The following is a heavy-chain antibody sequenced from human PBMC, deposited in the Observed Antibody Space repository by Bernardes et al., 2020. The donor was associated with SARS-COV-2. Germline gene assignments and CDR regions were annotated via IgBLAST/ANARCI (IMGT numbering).Heavy chain of an antibody. J-gene: IGHJ6*02. CDR1: GFTFSSYA. CDR2: MSSTGRST. D-gene: IGHD5-12*01. CDR3: TKDLVDKDRFEFYYYYGMAV. V-gene: IGHV3-23*01. Sequence: GGSLRLSCAASGFTFSSYAMSWVRQAPGKGLEWVSSMSSTGRSTHYADSVKGRFTISRDNSKNTLSLQMNSLRAEDTAVYYCTKDLVDKDRFEFYYYYGMAVWGQGRTVTVSS.